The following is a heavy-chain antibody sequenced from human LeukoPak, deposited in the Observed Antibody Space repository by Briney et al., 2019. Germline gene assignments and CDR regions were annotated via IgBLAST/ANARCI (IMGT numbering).Heavy chain of an antibody. J-gene: IGHJ4*02. Sequence: PSETLSLTCTVSGGSISSSSYYWGWIRQPPGKGLEWIGSIYYSGSTYSNPSLKSRVTISVGTSKNQFSLKLSSVTAADTAVYYCASYYNVVFDYWGQGTLVTVSS. CDR2: IYYSGST. CDR1: GGSISSSSYY. CDR3: ASYYNVVFDY. V-gene: IGHV4-39*01. D-gene: IGHD3-10*01.